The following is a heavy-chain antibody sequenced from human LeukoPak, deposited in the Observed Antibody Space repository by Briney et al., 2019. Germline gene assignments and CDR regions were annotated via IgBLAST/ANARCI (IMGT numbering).Heavy chain of an antibody. D-gene: IGHD6-6*01. CDR3: ARTTISYSSSYRLDY. Sequence: GASVKVSCKASGYTFTSYGISWVRQAPGQGLEWMGWISAYNGNTNYAQKLQGRVTMTTDTSTSTAYMELRSLRSDDTAVYYCARTTISYSSSYRLDYWGQGTLVTVSS. J-gene: IGHJ4*02. CDR2: ISAYNGNT. V-gene: IGHV1-18*01. CDR1: GYTFTSYG.